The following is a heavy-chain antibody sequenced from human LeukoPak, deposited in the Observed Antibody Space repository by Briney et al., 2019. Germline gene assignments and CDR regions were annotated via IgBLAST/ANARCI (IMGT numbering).Heavy chain of an antibody. CDR2: ISGSGGST. CDR3: AKFLGAFYYYYGMDV. V-gene: IGHV3-23*01. CDR1: GFTFSRYA. Sequence: PGGSLRLSCAASGFTFSRYAMSWVRQAPGKGLEWVSAISGSGGSTYYADSVKGRFTISRDNSKNTLYLQMNSLRAEDTAVYYCAKFLGAFYYYYGMDVWGQGTTVTVSS. J-gene: IGHJ6*02. D-gene: IGHD2/OR15-2a*01.